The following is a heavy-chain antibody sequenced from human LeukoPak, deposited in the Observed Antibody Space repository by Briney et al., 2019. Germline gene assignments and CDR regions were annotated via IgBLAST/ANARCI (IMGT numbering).Heavy chain of an antibody. CDR2: IYHSGST. J-gene: IGHJ4*02. D-gene: IGHD5-18*01. CDR3: ARASGIQLWLDY. Sequence: SETLSLTCTVSGYSISSGYYWGWIRPPGKGLEWIGSIYHSGSTYYNPSLKSRVTISVDTSKNQFSLKLSSVTAADTAVYYCARASGIQLWLDYWGQGTLVTVSS. CDR1: GYSISSGYY. V-gene: IGHV4-38-2*02.